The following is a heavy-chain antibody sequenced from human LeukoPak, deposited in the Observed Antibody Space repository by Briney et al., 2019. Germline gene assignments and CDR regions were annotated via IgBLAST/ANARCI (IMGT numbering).Heavy chain of an antibody. CDR2: ISGSGGST. D-gene: IGHD5-12*01. Sequence: GGSLRLSCAASGFTFSSYAMSWVRQAPGKGLEWVSAISGSGGSTCYADSVKGRFTISRDNSKNTLYLQMNSLRAEDTAVYYCAKLGVATIRFRPFDYWGQGTLVTVSS. CDR3: AKLGVATIRFRPFDY. V-gene: IGHV3-23*01. CDR1: GFTFSSYA. J-gene: IGHJ4*02.